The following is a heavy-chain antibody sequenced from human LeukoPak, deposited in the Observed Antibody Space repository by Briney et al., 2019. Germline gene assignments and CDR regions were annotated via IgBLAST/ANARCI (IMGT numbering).Heavy chain of an antibody. CDR1: GGSISSSSYY. CDR3: AREGGDYDSGGYMDV. Sequence: SETLSLTCTVSGGSISSSSYYWGWIRQPPGKGLEWIGSIYYSGSTNYNPSLKSRVTISVDTSKNQFSLKLSSVTAADTAVYYCAREGGDYDSGGYMDVWGKGTTVTISS. D-gene: IGHD5-12*01. V-gene: IGHV4-39*07. J-gene: IGHJ6*03. CDR2: IYYSGST.